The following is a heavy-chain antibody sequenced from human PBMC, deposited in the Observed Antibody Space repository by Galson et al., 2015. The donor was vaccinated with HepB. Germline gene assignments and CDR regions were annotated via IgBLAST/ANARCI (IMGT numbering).Heavy chain of an antibody. Sequence: SVKVSCKASGYTFTGYYMHWVRQAPGQGLEWMGWINPNSGGTNYAQKFQGRVTMTRDTSISTAYMELSRLRSDDTAVYYCARGAELASHRSRKYCGGDCYLLFDYWGQGTLVTVSS. CDR3: ARGAELASHRSRKYCGGDCYLLFDY. V-gene: IGHV1-2*02. CDR2: INPNSGGT. J-gene: IGHJ4*02. D-gene: IGHD2-21*01. CDR1: GYTFTGYY.